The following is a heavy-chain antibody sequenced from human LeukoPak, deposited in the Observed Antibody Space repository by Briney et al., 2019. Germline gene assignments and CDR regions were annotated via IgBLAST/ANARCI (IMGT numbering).Heavy chain of an antibody. CDR2: IYHSGST. V-gene: IGHV4-30-2*01. CDR3: ARGFGYYGSGSYYSNWFDP. J-gene: IGHJ5*02. CDR1: GGSLSSGGYS. Sequence: SETLSLTCAVSGGSLSSGGYSWSWLRQPPGTGLEWIGYIYHSGSTYYNPSLKSRVTISVDRSKNQFSLKLSSVTAADMAVYYCARGFGYYGSGSYYSNWFDPWGQGTLVTVSS. D-gene: IGHD3-10*01.